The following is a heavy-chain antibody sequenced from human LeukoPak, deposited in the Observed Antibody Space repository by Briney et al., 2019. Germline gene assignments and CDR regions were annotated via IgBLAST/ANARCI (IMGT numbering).Heavy chain of an antibody. V-gene: IGHV3-23*01. D-gene: IGHD2/OR15-2a*01. CDR1: GFTFSNFA. CDR3: ASDLWAPSVH. Sequence: GGSLRLSCAASGFTFSNFALSWVRQAPGKGLEWVSSISDSGGSSDYADSVKGRFTISRDNAKNTLYLEMNSLRVDDTAVYYCASDLWAPSVHWGPGTLVTVSS. CDR2: ISDSGGSS. J-gene: IGHJ4*02.